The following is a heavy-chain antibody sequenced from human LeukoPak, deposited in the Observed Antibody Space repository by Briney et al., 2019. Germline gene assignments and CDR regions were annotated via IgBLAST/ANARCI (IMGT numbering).Heavy chain of an antibody. CDR1: GFTFSSFT. D-gene: IGHD3-22*01. CDR3: ARDASDHYYDSSGYYSFDY. Sequence: GGSLRLSCAASGFTFSSFTMYWVRQAPGKGLEWVSSISSSSSYIYYADSVKGRFTISRGNAKNSLYLQMNSLRAEDTAVYYCARDASDHYYDSSGYYSFDYWGQGTLVTVSS. V-gene: IGHV3-21*01. J-gene: IGHJ4*02. CDR2: ISSSSSYI.